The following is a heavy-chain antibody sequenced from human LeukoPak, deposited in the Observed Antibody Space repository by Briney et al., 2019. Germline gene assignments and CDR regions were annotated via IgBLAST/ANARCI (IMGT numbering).Heavy chain of an antibody. D-gene: IGHD3-10*01. Sequence: GGSLRLSCAASGFTFSDYYMSWIRQAPGKGLEWVANIKQDGSEKYYVDSVRGRFTISRDNAKNSLYLQMNSLRAEDTAVYYCARRYSGSYGMFDYWGQGTLVTVSS. CDR1: GFTFSDYY. V-gene: IGHV3-7*01. CDR2: IKQDGSEK. CDR3: ARRYSGSYGMFDY. J-gene: IGHJ4*02.